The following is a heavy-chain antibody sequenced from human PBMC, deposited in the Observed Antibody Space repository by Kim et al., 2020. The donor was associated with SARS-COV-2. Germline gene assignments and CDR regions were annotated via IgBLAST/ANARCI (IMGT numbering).Heavy chain of an antibody. CDR3: AKERRKYCSGGSCHLEY. Sequence: VKSRFTISIDNSKNTLSIQMNHLRAEDTAVYYCAKERRKYCSGGSCHLEYWGQGTLVTVSS. D-gene: IGHD2-15*01. J-gene: IGHJ4*02. V-gene: IGHV3-33*06.